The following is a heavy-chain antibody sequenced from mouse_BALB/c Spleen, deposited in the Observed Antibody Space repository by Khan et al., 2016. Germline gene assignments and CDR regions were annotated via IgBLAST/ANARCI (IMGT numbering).Heavy chain of an antibody. V-gene: IGHV4-1*02. D-gene: IGHD1-1*01. CDR3: ARLVYFGTMVY. J-gene: IGHJ4*01. Sequence: EVKLLESGGGLVQPGGSLKLSCAASGFDFSRYWLSWVRQAPGKGLEWIGEINPDSSTINYTPSLKDKFIISRDNANNTLYLQMSKVRSEDTALYYCARLVYFGTMVYWGQGTSVTVSS. CDR1: GFDFSRYW. CDR2: INPDSSTI.